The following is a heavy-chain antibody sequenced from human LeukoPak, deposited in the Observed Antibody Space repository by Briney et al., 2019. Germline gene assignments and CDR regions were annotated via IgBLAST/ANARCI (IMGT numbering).Heavy chain of an antibody. CDR1: GYTFTSYG. J-gene: IGHJ4*02. CDR3: ARVRGIVATMSYYFDY. D-gene: IGHD5-12*01. V-gene: IGHV1-69*13. CDR2: IIPIFGTA. Sequence: ASVKVSCKASGYTFTSYGISWVRQAPGQGLEWMGGIIPIFGTANYAQKFQGRVTITADESTSTAYMELSSLRSEDTAVYYCARVRGIVATMSYYFDYWGQGTLVTVSS.